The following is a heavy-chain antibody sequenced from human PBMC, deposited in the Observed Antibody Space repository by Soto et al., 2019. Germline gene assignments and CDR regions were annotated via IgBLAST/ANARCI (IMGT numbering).Heavy chain of an antibody. CDR2: ISSSSSTI. CDR1: GFTFSSYS. CDR3: ARGHEKGFDY. Sequence: PGGSLRLSCAASGFTFSSYSMNWVRQAPGKGLEWVSYISSSSSTIYYADSVKGRFTISRDNAKNSLYLQMNSLRAEDTAVYYCARGHEKGFDYWGQGTLVTVSS. V-gene: IGHV3-48*01. J-gene: IGHJ4*02.